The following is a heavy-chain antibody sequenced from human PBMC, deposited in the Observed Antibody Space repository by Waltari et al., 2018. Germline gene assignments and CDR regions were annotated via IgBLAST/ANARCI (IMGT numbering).Heavy chain of an antibody. J-gene: IGHJ4*02. Sequence: QVQLQESGPGLVKPSETLSLTCTVSGGSISSYYWSWIRQPAGKGLEWIGRIYTSGSTNYNPPLKSRVTMSVDTSKNQFSLKLSSVTAADTAVYYCARERVWGTSSWYGPLDYWGQGTLVTVSS. CDR2: IYTSGST. CDR1: GGSISSYY. D-gene: IGHD6-13*01. CDR3: ARERVWGTSSWYGPLDY. V-gene: IGHV4-4*07.